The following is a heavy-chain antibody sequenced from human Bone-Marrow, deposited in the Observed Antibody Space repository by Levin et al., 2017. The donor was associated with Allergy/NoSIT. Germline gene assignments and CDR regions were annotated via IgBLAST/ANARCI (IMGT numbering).Heavy chain of an antibody. CDR1: GGSISSGDYY. CDR3: ARETDAREVVSGAFDI. D-gene: IGHD4-23*01. V-gene: IGHV4-30-4*01. CDR2: IYYSGST. Sequence: KTSETLSLTCTVSGGSISSGDYYWSWIRQPPGKGLEWIGYIYYSGSTYYNPSLKSRVTISVDTSKNQFSLKLSSVTAADTAVYYCARETDAREVVSGAFDIWGQGTMVTVSS. J-gene: IGHJ3*02.